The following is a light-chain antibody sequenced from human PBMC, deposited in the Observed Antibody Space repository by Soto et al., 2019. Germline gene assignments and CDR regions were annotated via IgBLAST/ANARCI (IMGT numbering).Light chain of an antibody. J-gene: IGKJ5*01. CDR2: AAS. Sequence: QMTQFQSSLSASVGDRVTITCRASQSISSYLNWYQQKPGKAPKLLIYAASSLQSGVPSRFSGSGSGTDFTLTISSLQPEDFATYYCQQSYSTPLTVGQGTRLENK. CDR1: QSISSY. V-gene: IGKV1-39*01. CDR3: QQSYSTPLT.